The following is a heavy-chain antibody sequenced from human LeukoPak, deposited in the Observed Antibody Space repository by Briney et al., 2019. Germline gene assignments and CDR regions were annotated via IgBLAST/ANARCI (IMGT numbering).Heavy chain of an antibody. V-gene: IGHV3-9*01. D-gene: IGHD2-2*01. CDR1: GFTFDDYA. Sequence: GGSLRLSCAASGFTFDDYAMRWVRQAPGKGLEWVSGISCNSGSIGYADSVKGRFTISRDNAKNSLYLQMNSLRAEDTAVYYCARGPWGVVPAVGNCFDPWGQGTLVTVSS. CDR3: ARGPWGVVPAVGNCFDP. J-gene: IGHJ5*02. CDR2: ISCNSGSI.